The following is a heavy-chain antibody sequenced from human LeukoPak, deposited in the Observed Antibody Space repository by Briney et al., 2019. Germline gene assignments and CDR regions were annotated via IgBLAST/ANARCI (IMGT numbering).Heavy chain of an antibody. V-gene: IGHV3-64*04. CDR2: ISSEGRST. J-gene: IGHJ5*02. CDR3: AKTSGYRRFDP. Sequence: PGGSLRLSCSASGFTFSSYAMHWVRQAPGKGLQYVSAISSEGRSTYYADSVKGRFTISRDNSKNTLYLQMNSLRAEDTAVYYCAKTSGYRRFDPWGQGTLVTVSS. D-gene: IGHD5-12*01. CDR1: GFTFSSYA.